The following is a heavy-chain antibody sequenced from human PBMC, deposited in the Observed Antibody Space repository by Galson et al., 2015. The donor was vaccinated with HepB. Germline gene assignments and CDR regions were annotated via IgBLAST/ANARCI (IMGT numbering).Heavy chain of an antibody. CDR1: GYTFTGYY. V-gene: IGHV1-2*06. CDR3: ARDTGYGDYLGDY. D-gene: IGHD4-17*01. J-gene: IGHJ4*02. CDR2: INPNSGGT. Sequence: SVKVSCKASGYTFTGYYMHWVRQAPGQGLEWMGRINPNSGGTNYAQKFQGRVTMTRDTSISTAYMELSRLRSDDTAVYYCARDTGYGDYLGDYWGQGTLVTVSS.